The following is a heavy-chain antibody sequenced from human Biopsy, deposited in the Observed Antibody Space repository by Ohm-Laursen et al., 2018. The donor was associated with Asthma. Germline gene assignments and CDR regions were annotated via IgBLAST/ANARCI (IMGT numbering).Heavy chain of an antibody. Sequence: RLSCAASGFTVSRDPMFWVRQAPGKGLEWVSVIYSGGTSDTADSVRGRFTISRDFYKNTLYLQMDSLRAEDTAVYYCARGDSSGWSHYYFDYWGQGTLVTVSS. J-gene: IGHJ4*02. V-gene: IGHV3-53*01. D-gene: IGHD6-19*01. CDR1: GFTVSRDP. CDR2: IYSGGTS. CDR3: ARGDSSGWSHYYFDY.